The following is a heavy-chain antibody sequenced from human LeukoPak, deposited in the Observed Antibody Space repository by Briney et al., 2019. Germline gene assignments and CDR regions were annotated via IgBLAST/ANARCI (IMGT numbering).Heavy chain of an antibody. J-gene: IGHJ6*03. D-gene: IGHD1-1*01. CDR3: ARRRRQRTVQAHYYYMDV. CDR2: INHSGST. Sequence: SETLSLTCGVHGGSFTGCYWSWIRQPPGKGLEWIGEINHSGSTNYNPSLKSRVTISVDTSKNLFSLKLSSVSAADTADYCCARRRRQRTVQAHYYYMDVWGKGTTVTVSS. CDR1: GGSFTGCY. V-gene: IGHV4-34*01.